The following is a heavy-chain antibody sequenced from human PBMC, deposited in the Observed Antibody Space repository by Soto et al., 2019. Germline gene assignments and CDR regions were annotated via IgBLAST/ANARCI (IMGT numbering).Heavy chain of an antibody. CDR3: ARADYYGSGSYVGYYYGMDV. V-gene: IGHV1-69*12. CDR2: IIPIFGTA. J-gene: IGHJ6*02. Sequence: QVQLVQSGAEVKKPGSSVKVSCKASGGTFSSYAISWVRQAPGQGLEWMGGIIPIFGTANYAQKFQGRVTITADESTSKAYMELNTLRSEDTAVYYCARADYYGSGSYVGYYYGMDVWGQGTTVTVSS. CDR1: GGTFSSYA. D-gene: IGHD3-10*01.